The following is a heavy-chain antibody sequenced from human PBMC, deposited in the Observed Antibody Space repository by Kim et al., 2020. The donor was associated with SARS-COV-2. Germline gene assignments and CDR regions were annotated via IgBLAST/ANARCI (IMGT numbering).Heavy chain of an antibody. CDR2: ITPDGGDK. D-gene: IGHD1-1*01. Sequence: GGSLRLSCAASGFTFSHYWMHWVRQVPGEGLVWVSRITPDGGDKHYADSVKGRFTISRDNAKNTLYLQMNSLRVEDTALYYCARGSNDWKGVDYWGQGALVTVSS. J-gene: IGHJ4*02. V-gene: IGHV3-74*01. CDR1: GFTFSHYW. CDR3: ARGSNDWKGVDY.